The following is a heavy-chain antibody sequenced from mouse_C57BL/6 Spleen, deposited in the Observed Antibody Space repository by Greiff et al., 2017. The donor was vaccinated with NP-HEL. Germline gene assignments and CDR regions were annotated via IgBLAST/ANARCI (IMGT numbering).Heavy chain of an antibody. D-gene: IGHD3-2*02. CDR3: TRDPAQATGYAMDY. J-gene: IGHJ4*01. Sequence: EVQGVESGEGLVKPGGSLKLSCAASGFNFSSYAMSWVRQTPEKRLEWVAYISSGCDYIYYADTVKGRFTISRDNARNTLYLQMSSLKSEDTAMYYCTRDPAQATGYAMDYWGQGTSVTVSS. CDR1: GFNFSSYA. V-gene: IGHV5-9-1*02. CDR2: ISSGCDYI.